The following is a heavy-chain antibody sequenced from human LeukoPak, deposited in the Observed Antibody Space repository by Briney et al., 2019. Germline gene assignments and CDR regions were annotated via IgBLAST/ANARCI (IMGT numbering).Heavy chain of an antibody. CDR1: GYSIISYW. J-gene: IGHJ4*02. CDR3: GRFGGSGWSIYYFDY. D-gene: IGHD6-19*01. CDR2: IHPGDSDT. V-gene: IGHV5-51*01. Sequence: GESLKISCKGSGYSIISYWIGWVRQMPGEGLEWMGIIHPGDSDTRYSPSFQGQVTISADKSIATAYLQWSSLKASDTAMYYCGRFGGSGWSIYYFDYWGQGTLVTVSS.